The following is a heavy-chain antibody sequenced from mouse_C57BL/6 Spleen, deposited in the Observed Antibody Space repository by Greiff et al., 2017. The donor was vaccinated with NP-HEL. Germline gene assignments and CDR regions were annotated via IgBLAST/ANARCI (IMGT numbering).Heavy chain of an antibody. J-gene: IGHJ4*01. CDR2: ISDGGSYT. V-gene: IGHV5-4*01. CDR1: GFTFSSYA. CDR3: ARDAEAMDY. Sequence: EVQLVESGGGLVKPGGSLKLSCAASGFTFSSYAMSWVRQTPEKRLEWVANISDGGSYTYYPDNVKGRFTISRDNAKNNLYLQMSHLKSEDTAMYYCARDAEAMDYWGQGTSVTVSS.